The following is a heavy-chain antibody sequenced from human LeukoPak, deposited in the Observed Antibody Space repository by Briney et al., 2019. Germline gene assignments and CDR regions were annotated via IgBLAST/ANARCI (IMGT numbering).Heavy chain of an antibody. D-gene: IGHD3-9*01. CDR1: GGTFSSYA. J-gene: IGHJ3*02. Sequence: GSSVRVSCKASGGTFSSYAISWVRQAPGQGLEWMGGIIPIFGTANYAQKFQGRVTITADESTSTAYMELSSLRSEDTAVYYCARNFDWSTGAFDIWGQGTMVTVSS. V-gene: IGHV1-69*01. CDR3: ARNFDWSTGAFDI. CDR2: IIPIFGTA.